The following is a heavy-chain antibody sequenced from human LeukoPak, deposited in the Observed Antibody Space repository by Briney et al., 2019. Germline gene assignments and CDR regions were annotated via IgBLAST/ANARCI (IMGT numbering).Heavy chain of an antibody. CDR1: GFTFSSNA. D-gene: IGHD2-2*01. CDR2: ISYDGSNK. V-gene: IGHV3-30*04. J-gene: IGHJ6*03. Sequence: GGCLRVSCAAPGFTFSSNAMHWVCEAPGKGLERVAVISYDGSNKYYADSLWGRFTISRDNSKNTLYLQMNSLRAEDTAVYYCARDAVDIVVIPAANDYYYYMDVWGKGTTVTVSS. CDR3: ARDAVDIVVIPAANDYYYYMDV.